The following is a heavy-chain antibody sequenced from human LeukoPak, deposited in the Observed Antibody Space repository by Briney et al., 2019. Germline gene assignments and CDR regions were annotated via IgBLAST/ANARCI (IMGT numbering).Heavy chain of an antibody. CDR2: ISYDGSNK. CDR3: ATLPGGGSPHSADY. J-gene: IGHJ4*02. CDR1: GFTFSSYG. V-gene: IGHV3-30*03. Sequence: PGGSLRLSCAASGFTFSSYGKHWVRQAPGKGLEWVAVISYDGSNKYYADSVKGRFTISRDNSKNTLNVQMNSLRAEDTAVYYCATLPGGGSPHSADYWGQGTLVTVSS. D-gene: IGHD1-26*01.